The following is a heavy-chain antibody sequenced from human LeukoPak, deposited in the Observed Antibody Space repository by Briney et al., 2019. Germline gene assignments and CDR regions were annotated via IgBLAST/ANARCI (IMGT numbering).Heavy chain of an antibody. D-gene: IGHD2-21*02. CDR2: THYSGAT. CDR1: GGSISSYY. V-gene: IGHV4-59*01. CDR3: ASGYCGGACQLGGVDM. J-gene: IGHJ3*02. Sequence: PSETLSLTCTVSGGSISSYYWSWLRQPPGKGLEYIGYTHYSGATNYNPSLKSRVTISLDTSGNQFSLKLSSVTAADTAVYYCASGYCGGACQLGGVDMWGQGTMVTVSP.